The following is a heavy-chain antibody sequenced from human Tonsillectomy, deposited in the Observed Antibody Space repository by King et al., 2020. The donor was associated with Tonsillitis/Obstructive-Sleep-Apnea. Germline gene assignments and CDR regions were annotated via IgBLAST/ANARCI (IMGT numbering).Heavy chain of an antibody. J-gene: IGHJ4*02. CDR1: GYTFTTYY. CDR3: VREGDGYGYFDY. Sequence: VQLVQSGAEVKKPGASVKVSCKASGYTFTTYYTHWVRQAPGQGLEWMGIINPSGGSTSYAQKFQGRVTLTRDTSTSTVSMELSSLRSEDTAMYYCVREGDGYGYFDYWGQGTLVTVSS. D-gene: IGHD4-17*01. CDR2: INPSGGST. V-gene: IGHV1-46*01.